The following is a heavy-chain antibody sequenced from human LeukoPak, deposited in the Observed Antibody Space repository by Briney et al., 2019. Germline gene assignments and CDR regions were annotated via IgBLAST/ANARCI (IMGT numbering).Heavy chain of an antibody. J-gene: IGHJ3*02. CDR3: ARDGQYDSSGLGAFDI. Sequence: ASVKVSCKASGGTFSSYAISWVRQAPGQGLEWMGWISAYNGNTNYAQKLQGRVTMTTDTSTSTAYMELRSLRSDDTAVYYCARDGQYDSSGLGAFDIWGQGTMVTVSS. CDR2: ISAYNGNT. V-gene: IGHV1-18*01. D-gene: IGHD3-22*01. CDR1: GGTFSSYA.